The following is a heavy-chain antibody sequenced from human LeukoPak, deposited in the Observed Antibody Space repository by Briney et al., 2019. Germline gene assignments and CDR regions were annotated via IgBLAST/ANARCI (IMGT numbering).Heavy chain of an antibody. CDR2: IKADGSGT. D-gene: IGHD2/OR15-2a*01. CDR1: GFTIGPYA. Sequence: GGSLRLSCAASGFTIGPYAMYWVRQGPGRGLEWVSVIKADGSGTFYADSVRGRFTTSRDNSKNSLYLQMNSLTSEDTALYYCATWPFYHNLDVWGQGTTVIVSS. CDR3: ATWPFYHNLDV. J-gene: IGHJ6*02. V-gene: IGHV3-43*02.